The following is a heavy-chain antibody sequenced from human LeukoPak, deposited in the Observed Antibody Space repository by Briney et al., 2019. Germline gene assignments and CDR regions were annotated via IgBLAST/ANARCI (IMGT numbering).Heavy chain of an antibody. CDR2: INPNSGGT. J-gene: IGHJ4*02. CDR1: GYTFSGYY. V-gene: IGHV1-2*02. Sequence: ASVKVSCKASGYTFSGYYMHWVRQAPGQGLEWMGWINPNSGGTNYAQKFQGRVTMTRDTSISTAYMELSRLRSDDTAVYYCAREGPITGTTGGLGHWGQGTLVTVSS. CDR3: AREGPITGTTGGLGH. D-gene: IGHD1-7*01.